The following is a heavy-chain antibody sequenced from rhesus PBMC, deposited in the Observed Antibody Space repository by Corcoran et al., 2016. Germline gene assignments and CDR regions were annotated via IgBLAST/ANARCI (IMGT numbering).Heavy chain of an antibody. CDR3: TRRCGDSGCSFDY. D-gene: IGHD2-33*01. Sequence: QVQLVQSGTDIKQPGASVKLSCKASGYGFTSYYLHWLRQAPGHGLEWIDLLSPYNGNKSYAQNFQGRVTITTDTSTSTGYMELSSLRSEDTAVYYCTRRCGDSGCSFDYWGQGVLVTVSS. CDR1: GYGFTSYY. J-gene: IGHJ4*01. V-gene: IGHV1-1*01. CDR2: LSPYNGNK.